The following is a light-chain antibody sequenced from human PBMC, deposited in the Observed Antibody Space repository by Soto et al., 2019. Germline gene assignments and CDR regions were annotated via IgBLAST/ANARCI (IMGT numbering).Light chain of an antibody. V-gene: IGKV1-5*03. Sequence: DIQMTQSPSTLSASVGDRVTITCRASQSISSWLAWYQQKPGKPPNLLLYKAPSLESGVPSRFRGSGYGTEVTLSISSLQPYDFATGYCQEYSTHYRTFGQGTKVEIK. CDR2: KAP. CDR1: QSISSW. J-gene: IGKJ1*01. CDR3: QEYSTHYRT.